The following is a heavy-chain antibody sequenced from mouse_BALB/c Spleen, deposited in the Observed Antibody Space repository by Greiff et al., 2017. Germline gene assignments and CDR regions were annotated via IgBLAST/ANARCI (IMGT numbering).Heavy chain of an antibody. Sequence: EVQLQQSGAELVKPGASVKLSCTASGFNIKDTYMHWVKQRPEQGLEWIGRIDPANGNTKYDPKFQGKATITADTSSNTAYLQLSSLTSEDTAVYYCARIYYDYDDAMDYWGQGTSVTVSS. CDR3: ARIYYDYDDAMDY. CDR2: IDPANGNT. J-gene: IGHJ4*01. CDR1: GFNIKDTY. D-gene: IGHD2-4*01. V-gene: IGHV14-3*02.